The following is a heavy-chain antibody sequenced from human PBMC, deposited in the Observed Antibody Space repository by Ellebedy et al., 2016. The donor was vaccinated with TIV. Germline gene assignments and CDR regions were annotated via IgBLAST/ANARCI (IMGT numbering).Heavy chain of an antibody. CDR1: GLTFDIYR. CDR3: AVLAAAVRFDF. Sequence: GGSLRLXXTASGLTFDIYRMSWVRQAPGKGLEWVANIEPDGSEKSYAKFVEGRFAISRDNAKSSMFLQMRSLRLEDTAVYYCAVLAAAVRFDFWGQGSPVTVSS. CDR2: IEPDGSEK. D-gene: IGHD6-25*01. J-gene: IGHJ4*02. V-gene: IGHV3-7*01.